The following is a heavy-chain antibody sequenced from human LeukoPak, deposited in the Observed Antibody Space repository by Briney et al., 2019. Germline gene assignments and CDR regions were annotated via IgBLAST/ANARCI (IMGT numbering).Heavy chain of an antibody. V-gene: IGHV1-69*05. CDR2: IIPIFGTA. D-gene: IGHD1-26*01. Sequence: SSVKVSCKASGGTFSSYAISWVRQAPGQGLEWMGRIIPIFGTANYAQKFQGRVTITTGESTSTAYMELSRLRSDDTAVYYCAREGREWEPPFQHWGQGTLVTVSS. CDR1: GGTFSSYA. CDR3: AREGREWEPPFQH. J-gene: IGHJ1*01.